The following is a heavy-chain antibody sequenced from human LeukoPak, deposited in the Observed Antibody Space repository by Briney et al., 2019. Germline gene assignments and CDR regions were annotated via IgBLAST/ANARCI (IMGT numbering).Heavy chain of an antibody. Sequence: GGSLRLSCAASGFTFDDYAMHWVRQAPGKGLEWVSGISWNSGSIGYADSVKGRFTISRDNAKNSLYLQMNRLRAEDTALYYCAKGNQVGASWFDYWGQGTLVTVSS. V-gene: IGHV3-9*01. CDR2: ISWNSGSI. J-gene: IGHJ4*02. D-gene: IGHD1-26*01. CDR1: GFTFDDYA. CDR3: AKGNQVGASWFDY.